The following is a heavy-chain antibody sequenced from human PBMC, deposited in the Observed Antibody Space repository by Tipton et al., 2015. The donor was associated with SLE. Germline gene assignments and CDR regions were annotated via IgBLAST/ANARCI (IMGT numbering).Heavy chain of an antibody. CDR2: IYDSGST. CDR1: GGSLSSSSYY. Sequence: TLSLPCTVSGGSLSSSSYYWGWNRQPPGKGLEWIGSIYDSGSTYYNPSLKSRVTISVYTSKNQFSLKLSSVTAADTAVYYCARRVGSGTYLDAFDIWGQGTMVTVSS. V-gene: IGHV4-39*01. CDR3: ARRVGSGTYLDAFDI. J-gene: IGHJ3*02. D-gene: IGHD3-10*01.